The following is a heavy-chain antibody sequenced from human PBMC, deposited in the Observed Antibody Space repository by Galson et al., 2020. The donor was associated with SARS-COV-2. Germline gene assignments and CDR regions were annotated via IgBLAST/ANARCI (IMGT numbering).Heavy chain of an antibody. CDR3: ARGRYDSSGYYYIPHYFDY. Sequence: TLSLTCAVSGGSISSSNWWSWVRQPPGKGLEWIGEIYHSGSTNYNPSLKSRVTISVDKSKNQFSLKLSSVTAADTAVYYCARGRYDSSGYYYIPHYFDYWGQGTLVTVSS. CDR1: GGSISSSNW. CDR2: IYHSGST. J-gene: IGHJ4*02. D-gene: IGHD3-22*01. V-gene: IGHV4-4*02.